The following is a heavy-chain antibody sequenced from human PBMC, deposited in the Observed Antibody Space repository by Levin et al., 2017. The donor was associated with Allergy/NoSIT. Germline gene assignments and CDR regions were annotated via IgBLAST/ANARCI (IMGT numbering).Heavy chain of an antibody. CDR3: ARNDYGDYVQNFDY. J-gene: IGHJ4*02. D-gene: IGHD4-17*01. CDR2: VNCNSGNT. Sequence: GESLKISCEAAGYTFTDHYMHWVRQAPGQGLEWMGWVNCNSGNTHYAQKFQDRVTMTRDTSITTAYIEVSSLRFDDTALYFCARNDYGDYVQNFDYWGQGTLVTVSS. CDR1: GYTFTDHY. V-gene: IGHV1-2*02.